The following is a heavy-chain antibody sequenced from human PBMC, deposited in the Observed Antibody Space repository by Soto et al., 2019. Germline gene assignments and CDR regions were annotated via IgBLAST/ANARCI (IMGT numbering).Heavy chain of an antibody. CDR3: ARGPTSYYFDY. CDR1: GFTFSSYG. Sequence: PGGSLRLSCAASGFTFSSYGMHWVRQAPGKGLEWVAVIWYDGSNKYYADSVKGRFTISRDNSKNTLYLQMNSLRAEDTAVYYCARGPTSYYFDYWGQGTLVTVSS. CDR2: IWYDGSNK. J-gene: IGHJ4*02. V-gene: IGHV3-33*01.